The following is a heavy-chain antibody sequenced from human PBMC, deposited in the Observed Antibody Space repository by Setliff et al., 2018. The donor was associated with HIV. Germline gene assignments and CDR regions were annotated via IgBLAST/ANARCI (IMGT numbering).Heavy chain of an antibody. J-gene: IGHJ6*04. V-gene: IGHV5-51*01. CDR1: GYSFTGYW. CDR3: ARARNYDWGMDV. Sequence: GESLKISCKASGYSFTGYWVGWVRQMPGKGLEWMGIIYPADSDTRHWPSFEGQVTISADKSISTAYLQWSSLKASDTAMYYCARARNYDWGMDVWGKGTTVTVSS. CDR2: IYPADSDT. D-gene: IGHD3-16*01.